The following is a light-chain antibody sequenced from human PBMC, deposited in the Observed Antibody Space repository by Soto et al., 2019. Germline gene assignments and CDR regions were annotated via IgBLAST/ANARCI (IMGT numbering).Light chain of an antibody. CDR2: AAS. Sequence: EIVLTQSPGPLALSPGERATLPCRASQNLGSGYLAWYQQKPGQAPRILIYAASSRATGIPDRFSGSGSGTDFTLSISRLEPEDFAVYYCQQYDTSPRTFGQGTKVDIK. CDR3: QQYDTSPRT. V-gene: IGKV3-20*01. CDR1: QNLGSGY. J-gene: IGKJ1*01.